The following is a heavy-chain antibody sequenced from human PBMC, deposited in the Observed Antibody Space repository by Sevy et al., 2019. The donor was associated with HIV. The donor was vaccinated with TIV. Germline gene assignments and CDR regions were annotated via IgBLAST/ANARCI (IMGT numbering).Heavy chain of an antibody. CDR1: GYSFTGYY. CDR2: INPISGAT. J-gene: IGHJ6*02. CDR3: VGAPADFWTGGMDV. V-gene: IGHV1-2*06. Sequence: ASVKVSCKASGYSFTGYYMHWVRQAPGQGLEWMGRINPISGATDDSQKFQGRVTMTRDTSISTAYMEVSRLRSDDTAVYYWVGAPADFWTGGMDVRSQGTTVTVSS. D-gene: IGHD3-3*01.